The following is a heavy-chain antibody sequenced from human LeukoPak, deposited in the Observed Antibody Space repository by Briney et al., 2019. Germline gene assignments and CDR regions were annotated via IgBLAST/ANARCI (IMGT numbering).Heavy chain of an antibody. V-gene: IGHV4-59*11. CDR3: ARETTVVTPGRSDVFDI. Sequence: SETLSLTCTVSGGSISSHYWNWIRQPPGKGLEWIGYIYYSGSTNYNPSLKSRVTISVDTSKNQFSLKLSSVTAADAAVYYCARETTVVTPGRSDVFDIWGQGTMVTVSS. D-gene: IGHD4-23*01. CDR1: GGSISSHY. J-gene: IGHJ3*02. CDR2: IYYSGST.